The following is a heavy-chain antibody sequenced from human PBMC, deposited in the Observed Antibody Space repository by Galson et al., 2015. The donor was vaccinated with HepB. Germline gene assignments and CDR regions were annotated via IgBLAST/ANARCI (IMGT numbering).Heavy chain of an antibody. D-gene: IGHD6-19*01. CDR3: AGWHREALDI. CDR1: GDSVSSNSAT. Sequence: CAISGDSVSSNSATWNWIRQSPSRGLEWLGRTYYRSKRYNDYAVSVKSRITINPDTSKNQFSPQLNSVTPEDTALYYCAGWHREALDIWGQGTMVTVSS. V-gene: IGHV6-1*01. CDR2: TYYRSKRYN. J-gene: IGHJ3*02.